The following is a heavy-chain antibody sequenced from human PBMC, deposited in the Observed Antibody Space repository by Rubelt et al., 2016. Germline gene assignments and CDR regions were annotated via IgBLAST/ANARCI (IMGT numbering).Heavy chain of an antibody. V-gene: IGHV4-4*02. D-gene: IGHD4-23*01. CDR1: GGSISSSNW. Sequence: QVQPQESGPGLVKPSGTLSLTCAVSGGSISSSNWWSWVRQPPGKGLEWIGSIYYSGITYYNPSLKSRVTISVDTSKNQFSLKLSSVTAADTAVYYCASTVVTLWYFDLWGRGTLVTVSS. J-gene: IGHJ2*01. CDR3: ASTVVTLWYFDL. CDR2: IYYSGIT.